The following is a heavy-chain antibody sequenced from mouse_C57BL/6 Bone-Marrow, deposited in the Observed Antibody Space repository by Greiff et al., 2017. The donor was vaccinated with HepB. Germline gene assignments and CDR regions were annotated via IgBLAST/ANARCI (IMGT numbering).Heavy chain of an antibody. J-gene: IGHJ4*01. CDR2: ISSGGDYI. CDR3: TRESYYDYDGAMDY. Sequence: EVQRVESGEGLVKPGGSLKLSCAASGFTFSSYAMSWVRQTPEKRLEWVAYISSGGDYIYYADTVKGRFTISRDNARNTLYLQMSSLKSEDTAMYYCTRESYYDYDGAMDYWGQGTSVTVSS. D-gene: IGHD2-4*01. CDR1: GFTFSSYA. V-gene: IGHV5-9-1*02.